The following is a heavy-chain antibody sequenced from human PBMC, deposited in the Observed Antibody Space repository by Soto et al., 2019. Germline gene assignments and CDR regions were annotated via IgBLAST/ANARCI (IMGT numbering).Heavy chain of an antibody. J-gene: IGHJ6*03. CDR2: INPSGGST. CDR1: VYTFTSYY. V-gene: IGHV1-46*03. Sequence: ASVKVSCKASVYTFTSYYMHWVRQAPGQGLEWMGIINPSGGSTSYAQKFQGRVTMTRDTSTSTVYMELSSLRSEDTAVYYCARGNYDILTGSRYYYYYMDVWGKGTTVTV. CDR3: ARGNYDILTGSRYYYYYMDV. D-gene: IGHD3-9*01.